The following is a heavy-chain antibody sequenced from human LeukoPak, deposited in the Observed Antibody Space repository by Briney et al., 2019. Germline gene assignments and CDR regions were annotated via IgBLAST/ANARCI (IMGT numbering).Heavy chain of an antibody. CDR2: IYYAGST. CDR3: ASLYCGGGSCYPRY. V-gene: IGHV4-39*01. D-gene: IGHD2-15*01. J-gene: IGHJ4*02. CDR1: GGSISSIYYS. Sequence: SETLSLTCTVSGGSISSIYYSWGWIRQPPGEGLEWIGNIYYAGSTYDNPSLKSRITMSVDTSKNQFSLRLTSVTAADTAVYYCASLYCGGGSCYPRYWGQGTLVAVSS.